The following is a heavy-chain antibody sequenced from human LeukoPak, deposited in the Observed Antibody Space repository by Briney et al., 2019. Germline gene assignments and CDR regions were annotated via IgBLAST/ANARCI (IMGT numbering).Heavy chain of an antibody. Sequence: GASVKVSCKVSGHSLSDLSIHWVRQAPGKGLEWMGGFDIEDAETIYAQEFEGRVIMTEDTATETAYMELGSLKSEDTAVYYCVAEVIEVTMGDYWGQGTLVTVSS. CDR3: VAEVIEVTMGDY. V-gene: IGHV1-24*01. CDR1: GHSLSDLS. CDR2: FDIEDAET. J-gene: IGHJ4*02. D-gene: IGHD4-11*01.